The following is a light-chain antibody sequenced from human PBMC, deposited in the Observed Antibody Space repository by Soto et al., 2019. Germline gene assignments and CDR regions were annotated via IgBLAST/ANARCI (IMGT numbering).Light chain of an antibody. J-gene: IGKJ1*01. CDR1: QSVSSN. CDR3: QQYNGWPT. CDR2: GAS. V-gene: IGKV3-15*01. Sequence: EIVMTQSPATLSVSPGERATLSCRASQSVSSNLAWYQQKPGQAPRLLIYGASTRATGIPARFSGSGSGTEFTLTISSLQSEDFAVYYCQQYNGWPTFGQGTKVDIK.